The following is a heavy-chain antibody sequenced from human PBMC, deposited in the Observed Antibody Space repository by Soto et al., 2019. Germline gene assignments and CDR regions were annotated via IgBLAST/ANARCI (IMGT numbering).Heavy chain of an antibody. CDR1: GLTVSSNY. J-gene: IGHJ6*02. Sequence: EVQLVESGGGLIQPGGSLRLSCAASGLTVSSNYMNWVRQAPGKGLEGVSALYGGDNPENADSVKGRFAISRDHSRNILYLQLSSQRADDTAVYYCAKRQQLVRYYYGLDVWGQGTTVTVSS. CDR2: LYGGDNP. CDR3: AKRQQLVRYYYGLDV. D-gene: IGHD6-13*01. V-gene: IGHV3-53*01.